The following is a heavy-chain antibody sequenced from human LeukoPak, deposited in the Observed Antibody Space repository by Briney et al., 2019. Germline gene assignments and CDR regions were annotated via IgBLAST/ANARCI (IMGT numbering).Heavy chain of an antibody. CDR3: AACTGGTCYHLKIDY. Sequence: SETLSLTCTVSGGSISSDYWRWIRQPPGKGLEWIGYIYYTGSTNYNPSLKSRVTISVDTSKSQSSLKLTSVPAADTAMYYCAACTGGTCYHLKIDYWGQGTLVTVSS. CDR2: IYYTGST. CDR1: GGSISSDY. V-gene: IGHV4-59*01. J-gene: IGHJ4*02. D-gene: IGHD2-15*01.